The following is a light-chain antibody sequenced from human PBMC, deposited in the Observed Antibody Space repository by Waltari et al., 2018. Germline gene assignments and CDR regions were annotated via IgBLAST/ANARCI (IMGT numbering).Light chain of an antibody. CDR3: QQRSEWPLT. CDR2: DAS. J-gene: IGKJ4*01. CDR1: QDISNY. V-gene: IGKV3-11*01. Sequence: EIVLTQSPATLSLSPGERATLSGRASQDISNYLGWYQQKLGQAPRRLIYDASNRATGIPARFSGSGSATDFTLTINRLEPEDFAVYYCQQRSEWPLTFGGGTKVEIK.